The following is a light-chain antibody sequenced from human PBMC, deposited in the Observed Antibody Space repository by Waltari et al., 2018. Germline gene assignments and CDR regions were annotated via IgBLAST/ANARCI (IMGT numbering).Light chain of an antibody. Sequence: DIQMTQSPSSLAASVGDRVTITCRASQDINNYLASFQQKLGKAPTSMIYGASTLQSGVSSNLSSSSSVTDFTLTIINLQPEDFAIYYCQQYHSYPPTFGRGTKVEIK. CDR1: QDINNY. V-gene: IGKV1-16*02. CDR3: QQYHSYPPT. CDR2: GAS. J-gene: IGKJ4*01.